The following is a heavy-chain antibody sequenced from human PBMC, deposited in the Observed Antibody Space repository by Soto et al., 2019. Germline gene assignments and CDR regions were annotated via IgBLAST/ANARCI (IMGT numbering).Heavy chain of an antibody. CDR2: IYYSGST. CDR1: GGSISSYY. D-gene: IGHD6-13*01. V-gene: IGHV4-59*08. J-gene: IGHJ6*03. CDR3: ARRNLGIAAAALYYYCMDV. Sequence: QVQLQESGPGLVKPSETLSLTCTVSGGSISSYYWSWIRQPPGKGLEWIGYIYYSGSTNYNPSLKSRVTISVDTSKNQFSLKRSSVTAADTAVYYCARRNLGIAAAALYYYCMDVWGKGTTVTVSS.